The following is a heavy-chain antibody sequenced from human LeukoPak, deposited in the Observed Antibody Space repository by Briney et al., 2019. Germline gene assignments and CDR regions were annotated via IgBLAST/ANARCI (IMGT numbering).Heavy chain of an antibody. J-gene: IGHJ4*02. CDR1: GFTFSSYA. Sequence: GGSLRLSCAASGFTFSSYAMYWVRQAPGKGLEYVSAISTNGGSTYYANSVKGRFAISRDNSKNTLYLQMGSLRAEDMAVYYCAGGSSWYRGIDYWGQGTLVTVSS. D-gene: IGHD6-13*01. V-gene: IGHV3-64*01. CDR2: ISTNGGST. CDR3: AGGSSWYRGIDY.